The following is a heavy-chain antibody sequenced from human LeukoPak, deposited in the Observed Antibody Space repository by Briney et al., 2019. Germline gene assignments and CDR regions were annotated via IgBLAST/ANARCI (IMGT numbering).Heavy chain of an antibody. Sequence: SATLSLTCTVTAGSISSYYWSWVRQPPGKGLEWIGYIYTSGSTNYNPSLKSRVTISVDTSKNQFSLKLSSVTAADTAVYYCARQVVYCSGGSCYSPTKWFDPWGQGTLVTVSS. D-gene: IGHD2-15*01. V-gene: IGHV4-4*09. J-gene: IGHJ5*02. CDR1: AGSISSYY. CDR3: ARQVVYCSGGSCYSPTKWFDP. CDR2: IYTSGST.